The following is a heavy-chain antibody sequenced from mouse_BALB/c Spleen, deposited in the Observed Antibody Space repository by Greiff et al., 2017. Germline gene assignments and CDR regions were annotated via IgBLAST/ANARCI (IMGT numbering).Heavy chain of an antibody. CDR3: NALGGNYGGVYAMDY. J-gene: IGHJ4*01. CDR1: GFNIKDYY. Sequence: EVQLQESGAELVRSGASVKLSCTASGFNIKDYYMHWVKQRPEQGLEWIGWIDPENGDTEYAPKFQGKATMTADTSSNTAYLQLSSLTSEDTAVYYCNALGGNYGGVYAMDYWGQGTSVTVSS. V-gene: IGHV14-4*02. CDR2: IDPENGDT. D-gene: IGHD2-1*01.